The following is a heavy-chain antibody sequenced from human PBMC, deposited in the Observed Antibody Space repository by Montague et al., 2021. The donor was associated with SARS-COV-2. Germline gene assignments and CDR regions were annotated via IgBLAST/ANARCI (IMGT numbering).Heavy chain of an antibody. J-gene: IGHJ6*02. CDR1: GFTFSRHG. Sequence: SLRLSCAASGFTFSRHGVNWVRQAPGKGLEWVSYITSDGGIIYCADFVEGRFTISRDNAKNSLYLHMNSLRVGDTAVYYCATLARGLFDHGMDVWGQGTTVTVSS. D-gene: IGHD3-10*01. V-gene: IGHV3-48*03. CDR3: ATLARGLFDHGMDV. CDR2: ITSDGGII.